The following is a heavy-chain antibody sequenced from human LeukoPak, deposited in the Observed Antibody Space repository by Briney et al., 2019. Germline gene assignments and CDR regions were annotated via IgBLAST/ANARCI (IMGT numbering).Heavy chain of an antibody. V-gene: IGHV3-11*01. J-gene: IGHJ4*02. D-gene: IGHD3-10*01. Sequence: KAGGSLRLSCAASGFTFSGYYMSWIRQAPGKGLEWVSYISSSGSTIYYADSVKGRFTISRDNAKNSLYLQMNSLRAEDTAVYYCARVEARYYGSGSYYNVWTFDYWGQGTLVTVSS. CDR3: ARVEARYYGSGSYYNVWTFDY. CDR1: GFTFSGYY. CDR2: ISSSGSTI.